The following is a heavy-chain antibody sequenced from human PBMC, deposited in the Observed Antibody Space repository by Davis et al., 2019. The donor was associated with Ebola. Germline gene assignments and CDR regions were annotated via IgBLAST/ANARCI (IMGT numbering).Heavy chain of an antibody. CDR3: AKALGPGVVAFDI. Sequence: PGGSLRLSCAASGFTFSSYGMHWVRQAPGKGLEWVAVISYDGSNKYYADSVKGRFTISRDNSKNTLYLQMNSLRAEDTAVYYCAKALGPGVVAFDIWGQGTMVTVSS. J-gene: IGHJ3*02. V-gene: IGHV3-30*18. D-gene: IGHD3-3*01. CDR2: ISYDGSNK. CDR1: GFTFSSYG.